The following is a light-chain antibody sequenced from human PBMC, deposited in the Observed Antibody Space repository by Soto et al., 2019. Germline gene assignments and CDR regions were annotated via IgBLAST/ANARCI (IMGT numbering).Light chain of an antibody. CDR1: CSDVGGYKY. J-gene: IGLJ1*01. Sequence: QSALTQPASVSGSPGQSIAISCTGTCSDVGGYKYVSWYQQYPGKAPKLMIYDVSNRPSGVPDRFSGSKSGNTASLTISGLQSEDEADYYCSSYTSYTSYVFGTGTKLTVL. CDR2: DVS. V-gene: IGLV2-14*01. CDR3: SSYTSYTSYV.